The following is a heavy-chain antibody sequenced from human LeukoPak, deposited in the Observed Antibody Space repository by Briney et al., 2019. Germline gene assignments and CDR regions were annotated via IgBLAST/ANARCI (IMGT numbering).Heavy chain of an antibody. CDR3: ARGRVWFGEYGDY. J-gene: IGHJ4*02. V-gene: IGHV4-30-2*01. CDR1: GASITTSGFY. Sequence: SETLSLTCTISGASITTSGFYWSWIRQPPGKGLEWVGYIYQSGGSFYNPSLKSRVTISVDTSKNQFSLKLSSVTAADTAVYYCARGRVWFGEYGDYWGQGTLVTVSS. D-gene: IGHD3-10*01. CDR2: IYQSGGS.